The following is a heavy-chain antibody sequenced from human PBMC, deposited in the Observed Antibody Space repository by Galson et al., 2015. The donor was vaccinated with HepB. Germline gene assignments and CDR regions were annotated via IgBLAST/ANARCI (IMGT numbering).Heavy chain of an antibody. CDR3: AKCRVLRYFDWPNAGFDY. Sequence: SLRLSCAASGFTFSSYGMHWVRQAPGKGLEWVAVISYDGSNKYYADSVKGRFTISRDNSKNTLYLQMNSLRAEDTAVYYCAKCRVLRYFDWPNAGFDYWGQGTLVTVSS. V-gene: IGHV3-30*18. D-gene: IGHD3-9*01. J-gene: IGHJ4*02. CDR2: ISYDGSNK. CDR1: GFTFSSYG.